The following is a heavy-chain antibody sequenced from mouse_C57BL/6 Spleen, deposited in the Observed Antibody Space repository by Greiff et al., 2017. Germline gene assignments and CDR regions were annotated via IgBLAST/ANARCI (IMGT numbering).Heavy chain of an antibody. J-gene: IGHJ3*01. V-gene: IGHV1-15*01. CDR1: GYTFTDYE. Sequence: QVQLQQSGAELVRPGASVTLSCKASGYTFTDYEMHWVKQTPVHGLEWIGAIDPEPGGTAYNQTFKGKAILTAEQSSRPAYMGLRSLTSEDSSVYYCTRGDYYGSSYVRCAYWGQGTLVTVSA. CDR3: TRGDYYGSSYVRCAY. D-gene: IGHD1-1*01. CDR2: IDPEPGGT.